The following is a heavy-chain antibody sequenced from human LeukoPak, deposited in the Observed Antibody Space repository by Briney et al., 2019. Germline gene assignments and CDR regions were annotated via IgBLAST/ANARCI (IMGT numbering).Heavy chain of an antibody. CDR2: IWFDGNNK. Sequence: PGGSLRLSCAASGFTFSSYGMHWVRQAPGKGLEWVAVIWFDGNNKYYTDSVKGRFTISRDNSKNTLYMQMNSLRAEDTAIYYCAKDLSPYYYDSSGHYLPHDAFDIWGRGTMVTVSS. D-gene: IGHD3-22*01. CDR3: AKDLSPYYYDSSGHYLPHDAFDI. J-gene: IGHJ3*02. V-gene: IGHV3-33*06. CDR1: GFTFSSYG.